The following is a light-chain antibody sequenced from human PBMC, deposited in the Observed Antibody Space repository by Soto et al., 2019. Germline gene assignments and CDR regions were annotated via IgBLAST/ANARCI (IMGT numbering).Light chain of an antibody. CDR3: QQSYSTPFT. Sequence: DIQMTQSPSSLSHSVGDRVTIPSRASQTISTNLNWYQQKPGKAPKLLIYAASSLQSGVPSRFSGSGSGTDFTLTISSLQPEDFATYYCQQSYSTPFTFGPGTKVDIK. V-gene: IGKV1-39*01. J-gene: IGKJ3*01. CDR1: QTISTN. CDR2: AAS.